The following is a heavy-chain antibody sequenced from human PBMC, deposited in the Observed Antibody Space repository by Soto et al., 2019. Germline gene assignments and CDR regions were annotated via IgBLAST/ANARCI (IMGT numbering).Heavy chain of an antibody. J-gene: IGHJ3*02. CDR1: GGSISSYY. Sequence: QVQLQESGPGLVKPSETLSLTCTVSGGSISSYYWSWIRQPPGKGLEWIGYIYYSGSTNYNPSLKSRVTISVDTSKNHFSLKLSSVTAADTAVYYCARDYGDTRRGAFDIWGQGTMVTVSS. CDR2: IYYSGST. V-gene: IGHV4-59*01. CDR3: ARDYGDTRRGAFDI. D-gene: IGHD4-17*01.